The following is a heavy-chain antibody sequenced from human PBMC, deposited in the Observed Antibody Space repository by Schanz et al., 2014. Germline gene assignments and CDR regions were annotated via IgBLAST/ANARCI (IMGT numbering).Heavy chain of an antibody. CDR3: ARDPYGKNSGDFDY. J-gene: IGHJ4*02. V-gene: IGHV1-2*02. Sequence: QVQLVQSGGEVKKPGASVKVSCKASGYTFRHYGISWLRQAPGQGLEWVGWIDPNGGATNHAQMLQGRVTMTRDTSISTAYMELSGLTSDDTAVYFCARDPYGKNSGDFDYWGQGTLVTVSS. D-gene: IGHD4-17*01. CDR1: GYTFRHYG. CDR2: IDPNGGAT.